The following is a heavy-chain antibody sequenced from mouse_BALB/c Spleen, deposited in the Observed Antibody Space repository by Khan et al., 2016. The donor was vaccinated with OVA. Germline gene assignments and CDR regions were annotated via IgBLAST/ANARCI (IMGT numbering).Heavy chain of an antibody. D-gene: IGHD2-10*01. CDR1: GFSLTNYG. J-gene: IGHJ4*01. CDR2: IWSDRST. V-gene: IGHV2-6-1*01. CDR3: ARQPYYHYNVMDY. Sequence: QVQLQQSGPGLVAPSQSLSITCTISGFSLTNYGIHWVRQPPGKGLEWLVVIWSDRSTTYNSALKSRLTITKDNSKSQVFLKMNSLQTDDTAIYFCARQPYYHYNVMDYWGQGTSVTVSS.